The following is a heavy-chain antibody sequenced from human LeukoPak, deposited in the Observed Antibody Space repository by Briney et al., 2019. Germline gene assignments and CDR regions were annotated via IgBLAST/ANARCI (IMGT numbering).Heavy chain of an antibody. CDR1: GFTFSSYW. D-gene: IGHD3-22*01. J-gene: IGHJ4*02. CDR3: ARDQCYYDSSGCFDY. CDR2: IKQDGSEK. Sequence: GGSLRLSCAASGFTFSSYWMSWVRQAPGKGLEWVANIKQDGSEKYYVDSVKGRFTISRDNAKNSLYLQMNSLRAEDTAVYYCARDQCYYDSSGCFDYWGQGTLVTVSS. V-gene: IGHV3-7*01.